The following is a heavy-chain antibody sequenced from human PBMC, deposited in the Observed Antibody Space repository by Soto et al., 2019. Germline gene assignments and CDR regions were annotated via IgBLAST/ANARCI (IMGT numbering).Heavy chain of an antibody. CDR2: ISHSGVST. Sequence: EVQLLESGGGLVQPGGSLRLSCAASGFTFSTYAMSWVHQAPGKGLEWVSAISHSGVSTYYAASVKGRFTISRDNSKNTLYLQMDSLRADDTAVYYCAKGRYGGTYYFDSWGQGTLVTVSS. J-gene: IGHJ4*02. D-gene: IGHD2-15*01. CDR3: AKGRYGGTYYFDS. CDR1: GFTFSTYA. V-gene: IGHV3-23*01.